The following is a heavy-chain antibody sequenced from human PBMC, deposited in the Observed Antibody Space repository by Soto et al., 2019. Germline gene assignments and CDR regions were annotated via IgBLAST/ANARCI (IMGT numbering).Heavy chain of an antibody. V-gene: IGHV3-30-3*01. CDR2: ISYDGSNK. Sequence: PGGSLRLSCAASGFTFSSYAMHWVRQAPGKGLEWVAVISYDGSNKYYADSVKGRFTIPRDNSKNTLYLQMNSLKTEDTAMYYCTTPYGMDVWGQGTTVTVSS. J-gene: IGHJ6*02. CDR1: GFTFSSYA. CDR3: TTPYGMDV.